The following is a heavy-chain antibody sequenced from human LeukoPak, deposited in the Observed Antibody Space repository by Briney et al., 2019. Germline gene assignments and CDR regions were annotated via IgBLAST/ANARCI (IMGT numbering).Heavy chain of an antibody. V-gene: IGHV1-2*02. CDR1: GYTFTGYY. D-gene: IGHD2-2*01. Sequence: ALVKVSCKASGYTFTGYYMHWMRQAPGQGLEWMGWINPNSGDTNYAQKLQGRVTMTTDTSTSTAYMELRSLRSDDTAVYYCARGAVGYCSSTSCYYYFDYWGQGTLVTVSS. J-gene: IGHJ4*02. CDR2: INPNSGDT. CDR3: ARGAVGYCSSTSCYYYFDY.